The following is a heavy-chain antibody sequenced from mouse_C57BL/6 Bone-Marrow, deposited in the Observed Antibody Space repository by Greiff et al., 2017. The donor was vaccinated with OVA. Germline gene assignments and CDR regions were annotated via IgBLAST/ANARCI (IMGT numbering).Heavy chain of an antibody. D-gene: IGHD1-1*01. CDR3: ANYYGLYAMDY. J-gene: IGHJ4*01. CDR1: GYTFTSYG. CDR2: IYARSGTT. V-gene: IGHV1-81*01. Sequence: QVQLQQSGAELARPGASVKLSCKVSGYTFTSYGISWVKQRTGQGLEWIGVIYARSGTTYYNEKFKGKGTLTEDKSSSTAYMELSSLTSEDSAVYFCANYYGLYAMDYWGQGTSVTVSS.